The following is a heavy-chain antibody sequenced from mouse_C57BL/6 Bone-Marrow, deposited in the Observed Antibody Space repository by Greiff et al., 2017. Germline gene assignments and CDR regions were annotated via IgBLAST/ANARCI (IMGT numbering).Heavy chain of an antibody. CDR3: AISFYDGYYVFAY. J-gene: IGHJ3*01. V-gene: IGHV5-17*01. D-gene: IGHD2-3*01. CDR2: ISSGSSTI. Sequence: EVKLVESGGGLVKPGGSLKLSCAASGFTFSDYGMHWVRQAPEKGLEWVAYISSGSSTIYYADTVKGRFTISRDNAKNTLFLQMTSLRSEDTAMYYCAISFYDGYYVFAYWGQGTLVTVSA. CDR1: GFTFSDYG.